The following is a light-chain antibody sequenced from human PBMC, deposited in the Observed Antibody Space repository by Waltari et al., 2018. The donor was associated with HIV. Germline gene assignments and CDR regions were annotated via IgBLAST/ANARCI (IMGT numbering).Light chain of an antibody. CDR2: EVS. CDR3: CAYAGSTTYVI. Sequence: QSALTQPASVSGSPGQSITISCTGTSSDVGGYNLVSWYQQHPGKAPKLMIYEVSKRPSGVSNRFSDSKSGNTASLTISGLQAEDEADYYCCAYAGSTTYVIFGGGTKLTVL. V-gene: IGLV2-23*02. CDR1: SSDVGGYNL. J-gene: IGLJ2*01.